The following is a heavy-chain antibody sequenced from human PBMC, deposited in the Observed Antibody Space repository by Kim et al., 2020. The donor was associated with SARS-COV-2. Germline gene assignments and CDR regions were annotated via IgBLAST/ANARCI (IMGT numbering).Heavy chain of an antibody. Sequence: SETLSLTCTVSGGSISSGGYYWSWIRQHPGKGLEWIGYIYYSGSTYYNPSLKSRVTISVDTSKNQFSLKLSSVTAADTAVYYCASTSPITYYYDSSGYLGIGFDYWGQGTPVTVSS. D-gene: IGHD3-22*01. J-gene: IGHJ4*02. CDR3: ASTSPITYYYDSSGYLGIGFDY. CDR1: GGSISSGGYY. V-gene: IGHV4-31*03. CDR2: IYYSGST.